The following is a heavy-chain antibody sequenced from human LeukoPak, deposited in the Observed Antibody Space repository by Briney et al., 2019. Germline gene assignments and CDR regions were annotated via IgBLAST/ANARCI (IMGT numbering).Heavy chain of an antibody. D-gene: IGHD6-19*01. V-gene: IGHV1-18*01. CDR1: GYTFTSYG. J-gene: IGHJ4*02. CDR3: ARYSGWLRRGLDY. CDR2: ISAYNCNT. Sequence: ASVKVSCKASGYTFTSYGISWVRQAPAQGLEWMGWISAYNCNTNYAQKLEGRVTMTTDTSTSTDYLVLRSLRSDDTAVYYCARYSGWLRRGLDYWGQGTLVTVSS.